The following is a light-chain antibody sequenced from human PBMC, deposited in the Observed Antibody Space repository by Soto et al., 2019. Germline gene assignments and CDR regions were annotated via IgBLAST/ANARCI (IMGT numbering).Light chain of an antibody. CDR3: QVWDGSSGHEEWV. CDR2: DDS. Sequence: SYELTQPPSLSLAPGQTATITCGGNNIGSKSVHWYQHKPGQAPVLVVYDDSDRPSGIPERFSGSNSGNTAALTISRVEAGDEADDYCQVWDGSSGHEEWVFGGGTKLTVL. J-gene: IGLJ3*02. V-gene: IGLV3-21*02. CDR1: NIGSKS.